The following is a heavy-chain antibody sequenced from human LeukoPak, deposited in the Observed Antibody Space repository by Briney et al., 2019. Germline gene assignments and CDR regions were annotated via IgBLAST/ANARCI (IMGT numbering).Heavy chain of an antibody. Sequence: PSGTLSLTCAVSGYSISSGYYWGWIRQPPGKGLEWIGSIYHSGSTYYNPSLKSRVTISVDTSKNQFSLKLSSVTAADTAVYYCARNVDTAMVNWGQGTLVTVSS. CDR1: GYSISSGYY. CDR3: ARNVDTAMVN. D-gene: IGHD5-18*01. CDR2: IYHSGST. J-gene: IGHJ4*02. V-gene: IGHV4-38-2*01.